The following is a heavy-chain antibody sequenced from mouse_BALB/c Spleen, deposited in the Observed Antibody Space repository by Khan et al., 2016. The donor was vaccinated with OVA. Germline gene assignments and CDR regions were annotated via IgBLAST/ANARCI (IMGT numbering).Heavy chain of an antibody. V-gene: IGHV3-2*02. CDR3: ARSGYEAWFAY. CDR1: GYSITSDYA. D-gene: IGHD2-14*01. J-gene: IGHJ3*01. Sequence: QLEESGPGLVKPSQSLSLTCTVTGYSITSDYAWNWIRQFPGNKLEWMGYISYSGNTSYNPSLKSRISITRDTSKNQFFLQLNSVTTEDTATYYCARSGYEAWFAYWGQGTLVTVSA. CDR2: ISYSGNT.